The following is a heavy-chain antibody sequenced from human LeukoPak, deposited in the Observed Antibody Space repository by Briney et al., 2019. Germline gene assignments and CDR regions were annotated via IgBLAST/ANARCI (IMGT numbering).Heavy chain of an antibody. J-gene: IGHJ4*02. CDR3: ARDKQYYDSSGYFDY. Sequence: GGSLRLSWAASGFTFSSYSMNWVRQAPAKGLEWVSSISSSSSYIYYADSEKGRFTISRDNAKNSLYLQMNSLRAEDTAVYYCARDKQYYDSSGYFDYWGQGTLVTVSS. V-gene: IGHV3-21*01. CDR1: GFTFSSYS. D-gene: IGHD3-22*01. CDR2: ISSSSSYI.